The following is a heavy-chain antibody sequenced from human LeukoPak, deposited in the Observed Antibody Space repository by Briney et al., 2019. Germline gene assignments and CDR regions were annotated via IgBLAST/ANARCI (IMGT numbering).Heavy chain of an antibody. CDR2: INHSGST. CDR3: ARYYDFWSGYYNSHRYFDY. Sequence: SETLSLTCAVYGGSFSGYYWSWIRQPPGKGLEWIGEINHSGSTNYNPSLKSRVTISVDTSKNQFSLKLSSVTAADTAVYYCARYYDFWSGYYNSHRYFDYWGQGTLVTVSS. V-gene: IGHV4-34*01. J-gene: IGHJ4*02. D-gene: IGHD3-3*01. CDR1: GGSFSGYY.